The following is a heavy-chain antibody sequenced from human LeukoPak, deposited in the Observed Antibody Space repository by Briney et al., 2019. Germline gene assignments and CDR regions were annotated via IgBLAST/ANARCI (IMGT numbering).Heavy chain of an antibody. D-gene: IGHD5-18*01. CDR3: ARGPDQWEYTAMVPYYYYYYMDV. CDR2: IKQDGSEK. J-gene: IGHJ6*03. CDR1: GFTFSSYW. V-gene: IGHV3-7*01. Sequence: PGGSLRLSCAASGFTFSSYWMSWVRQAPGKGLEWVANIKQDGSEKYYVDSVKGRFTISRDNAKNSLYLQMNSLRAEDTAVYYCARGPDQWEYTAMVPYYYYYYMDVWGKGTTVTISS.